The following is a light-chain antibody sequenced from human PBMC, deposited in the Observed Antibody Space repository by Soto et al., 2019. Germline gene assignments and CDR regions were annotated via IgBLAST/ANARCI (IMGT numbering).Light chain of an antibody. CDR1: QSVSSY. V-gene: IGKV3-20*01. CDR3: QQYSDLPMT. J-gene: IGKJ5*01. Sequence: EIVLTQSPATLSLSPGERATLSCRASQSVSSYLAWYQQKPGQAPRLLIYGASSRATGTPDRFSGSGSGTDFTLTISRLEPEDFAVYFCQQYSDLPMTFGQGTRLEIK. CDR2: GAS.